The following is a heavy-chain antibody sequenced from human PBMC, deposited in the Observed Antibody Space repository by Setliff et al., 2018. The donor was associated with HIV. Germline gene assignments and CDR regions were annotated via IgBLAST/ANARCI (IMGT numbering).Heavy chain of an antibody. J-gene: IGHJ4*02. Sequence: SETLSLTCTVSGGSISSYYWSWIRQPPGKGLEWIGYIYYSGSTKHNPSLKSRVTISLDTSKNQFSLKLSSVTAADTAVYYCARGAELLWFGELHNIPYFDYWGQGTLVTVSS. CDR2: IYYSGST. V-gene: IGHV4-59*01. CDR1: GGSISSYY. CDR3: ARGAELLWFGELHNIPYFDY. D-gene: IGHD3-10*01.